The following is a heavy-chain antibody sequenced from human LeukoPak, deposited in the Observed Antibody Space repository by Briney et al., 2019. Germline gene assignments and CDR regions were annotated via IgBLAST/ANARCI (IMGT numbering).Heavy chain of an antibody. V-gene: IGHV3-48*03. CDR1: GFTFSSFE. CDR3: ARKAQSSSWSRFDY. Sequence: GGSLRLSCAASGFTFSSFEMNWVRQAPGKGLEWVSCISNSGSAIYYADSVKGRFTISRDNAKNSLYLQMNSLRAEDTAVYYCARKAQSSSWSRFDYWGQGTLVTVSS. D-gene: IGHD6-13*01. CDR2: ISNSGSAI. J-gene: IGHJ4*02.